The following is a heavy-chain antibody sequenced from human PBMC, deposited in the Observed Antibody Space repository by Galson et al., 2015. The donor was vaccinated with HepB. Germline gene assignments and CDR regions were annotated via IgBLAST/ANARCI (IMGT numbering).Heavy chain of an antibody. V-gene: IGHV3-74*01. J-gene: IGHJ4*02. CDR2: IGADGITT. Sequence: SLRLSCAASGFTFTDFWMHWVRQAPGQGLMWVARIGADGITTSHADSVRGRFTISRDNAKNTLYLQMNGLRADDTAVYYCGRGYGTNWGQGTLVTVS. CDR1: GFTFTDFW. D-gene: IGHD1/OR15-1a*01. CDR3: GRGYGTN.